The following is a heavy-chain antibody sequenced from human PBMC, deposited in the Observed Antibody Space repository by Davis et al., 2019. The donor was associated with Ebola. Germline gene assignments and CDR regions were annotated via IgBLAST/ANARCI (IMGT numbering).Heavy chain of an antibody. J-gene: IGHJ6*02. CDR3: ARSSIAARPGYYYGMDV. CDR1: GFTFSNNW. D-gene: IGHD6-6*01. Sequence: HTGGSLRLSCTVSGFTFSNNWMSWVRQVPGKGLVWVSSINRDGSTTTYADSVKGRFTISRDNAKNSLYLQMNSLRAEDTAVYYCARSSIAARPGYYYGMDVWGQGTTVTVSS. V-gene: IGHV3-74*01. CDR2: INRDGSTT.